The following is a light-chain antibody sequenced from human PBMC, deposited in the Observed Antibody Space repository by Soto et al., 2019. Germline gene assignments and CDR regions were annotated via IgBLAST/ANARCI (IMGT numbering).Light chain of an antibody. CDR2: NVN. CDR3: AAWDDSLNGVV. J-gene: IGLJ2*01. CDR1: SSDVGSYDY. V-gene: IGLV2-11*01. Sequence: QSVLIQPPSVSGSPGQSVTISCTGTSSDVGSYDYVSWYQQHPGTVPKPMIYNVNTQPSGVPDRFSGSKSGNTASMTISGLQAEDEADYYCAAWDDSLNGVVFGGGTQLTVL.